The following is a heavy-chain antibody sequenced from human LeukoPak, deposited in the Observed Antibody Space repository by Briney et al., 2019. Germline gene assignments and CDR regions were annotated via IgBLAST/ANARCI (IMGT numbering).Heavy chain of an antibody. D-gene: IGHD3-16*02. CDR2: INHSGST. V-gene: IGHV4-34*01. CDR3: ARSINYDYVWGSYRHFDY. Sequence: PSETLSLTCAVYGGSFSGYYWSWIRQPPGKGLEWIGEINHSGSTNYNPSLKSRVTISVDTSKNQFSLKLSSVTAADTAVYYCARSINYDYVWGSYRHFDYWGQGTLVTVSS. J-gene: IGHJ4*02. CDR1: GGSFSGYY.